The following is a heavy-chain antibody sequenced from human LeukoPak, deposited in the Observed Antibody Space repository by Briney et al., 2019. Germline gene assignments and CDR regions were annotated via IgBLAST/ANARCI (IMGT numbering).Heavy chain of an antibody. V-gene: IGHV1-69*01. D-gene: IGHD4-17*01. CDR1: GGTFNNSA. Sequence: ASVKVSCKTSGGTFNNSAISWVRQAPGQGLEWLGGIMPLFGTAGYAQKFQGRVTITQDESTRTVYLELTSLTSDDTAVYYCARDVHGDYGSGWFDPWGQGTLVSVSS. J-gene: IGHJ5*02. CDR3: ARDVHGDYGSGWFDP. CDR2: IMPLFGTA.